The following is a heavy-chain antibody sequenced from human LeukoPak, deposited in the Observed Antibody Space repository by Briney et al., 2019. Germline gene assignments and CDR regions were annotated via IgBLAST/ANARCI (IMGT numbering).Heavy chain of an antibody. Sequence: GGSLRLSCATSGFTFSSYEMNWVRQAPGKGLEWVSYISSSGSTIYYADSVKGRFTISRDNAKNSLYLQMNSLRAENTAVYYCARGGSSWFPLDYWGQGTLVTVSS. V-gene: IGHV3-48*03. CDR1: GFTFSSYE. J-gene: IGHJ4*02. CDR2: ISSSGSTI. D-gene: IGHD6-13*01. CDR3: ARGGSSWFPLDY.